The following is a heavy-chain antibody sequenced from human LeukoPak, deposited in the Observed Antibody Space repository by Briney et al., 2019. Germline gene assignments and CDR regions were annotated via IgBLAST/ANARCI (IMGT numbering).Heavy chain of an antibody. CDR1: GFTFSSYG. CDR3: AKDAPRTLRYFDWLSADFDY. V-gene: IGHV3-23*01. D-gene: IGHD3-9*01. J-gene: IGHJ4*02. Sequence: PGGSLRLSCAASGFTFSSYGMSWVRQAPGKGLEWVSAISGSGGSTYYADSVKGRFTISRDNSKNTLYLQMNSLRAEDTAVYYCAKDAPRTLRYFDWLSADFDYWGQGTLVTVSS. CDR2: ISGSGGST.